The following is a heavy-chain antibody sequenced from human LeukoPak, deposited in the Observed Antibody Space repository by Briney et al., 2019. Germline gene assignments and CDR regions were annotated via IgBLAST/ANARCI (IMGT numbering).Heavy chain of an antibody. J-gene: IGHJ3*01. CDR2: ISGSGGAT. V-gene: IGHV3-23*01. CDR1: GFIFSTCA. Sequence: GGSLRLSCTASGFIFSTCAMSWVRQAPGRGLEWVSPISGSGGATYYADSVKGRVTISRDNSKNTLFLRMNSLRAEDTAVYYCAKDRYSSSLFDGYDFWGQGTMVTVSS. D-gene: IGHD6-13*01. CDR3: AKDRYSSSLFDGYDF.